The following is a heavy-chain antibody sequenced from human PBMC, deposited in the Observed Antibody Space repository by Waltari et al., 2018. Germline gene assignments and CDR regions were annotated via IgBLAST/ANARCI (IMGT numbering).Heavy chain of an antibody. CDR1: GFTFSGVW. V-gene: IGHV3-7*01. D-gene: IGHD6-19*01. CDR2: IKQDGSEK. J-gene: IGHJ5*02. CDR3: ARDEGLSWFDP. Sequence: EVQLVDSGGGLVQPGGSLRPSCAASGFTFSGVWMSWGRQAPGKGLEWVANIKQDGSEKYYVDSVKGRFTISRDNAKNSLYLQMNSLRAEDTAVYYCARDEGLSWFDPWGQGTLVIVSS.